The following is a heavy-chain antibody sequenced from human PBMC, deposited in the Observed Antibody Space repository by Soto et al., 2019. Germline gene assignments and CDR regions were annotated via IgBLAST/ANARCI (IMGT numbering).Heavy chain of an antibody. J-gene: IGHJ4*02. V-gene: IGHV2-5*02. CDR1: GFSLSTSGVG. CDR2: IYGDEDR. D-gene: IGHD6-19*01. CDR3: AHSREQWLVTNFRN. Sequence: SGPTLVNPTQTLTLTCTFSGFSLSTSGVGVGWIRQPPGKALEWLALIYGDEDRRYSPSLRRRLTITKDTSKNQVVLTMTNMDPVDTATYYCAHSREQWLVTNFRNWGQGTRVTVSS.